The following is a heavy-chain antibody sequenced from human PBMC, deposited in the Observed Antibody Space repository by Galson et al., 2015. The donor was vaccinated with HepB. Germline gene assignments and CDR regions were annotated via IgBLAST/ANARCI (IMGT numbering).Heavy chain of an antibody. CDR3: ARWRYCSSTSCYEGAHFDY. D-gene: IGHD2-2*01. Sequence: SLRLSCAASGFTFSSYAMHWVRQAPGKGLEWVAAISYDGSNKYYADSVKGRFTISRDNSKNTLYLQMNSLRAEDTAVYYCARWRYCSSTSCYEGAHFDYWGQGTLVTVSS. CDR2: ISYDGSNK. CDR1: GFTFSSYA. J-gene: IGHJ4*02. V-gene: IGHV3-30*04.